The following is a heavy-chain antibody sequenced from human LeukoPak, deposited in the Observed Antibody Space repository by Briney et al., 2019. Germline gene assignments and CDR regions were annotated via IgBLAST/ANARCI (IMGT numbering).Heavy chain of an antibody. J-gene: IGHJ3*02. CDR2: IWYDGSNK. D-gene: IGHD5-18*01. Sequence: GSLRLSCAASGFTFSSYGMHWVRQAPGKGLEWVAVIWYDGSNKYYADSVKGRFTISRDNAKNSLYLQMNSLRAEDTAMYYCARDVGYRYAQMFFDIWGQGTMVTVSS. V-gene: IGHV3-33*08. CDR1: GFTFSSYG. CDR3: ARDVGYRYAQMFFDI.